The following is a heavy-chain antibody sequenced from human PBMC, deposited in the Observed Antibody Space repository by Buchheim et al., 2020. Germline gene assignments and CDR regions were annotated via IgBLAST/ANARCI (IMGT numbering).Heavy chain of an antibody. Sequence: QVQLVESGGGVVQPGRSLRLSCAASGFTFSSYAMHWVRQAPGKGLEWVAVISYDGSNKYYADSVKGRFTISSDNPKNTLYLQMNSLRAEDTAVYYCAREGGLGMGYWGQGTL. CDR1: GFTFSSYA. CDR2: ISYDGSNK. J-gene: IGHJ4*02. V-gene: IGHV3-30-3*01. D-gene: IGHD7-27*01. CDR3: AREGGLGMGY.